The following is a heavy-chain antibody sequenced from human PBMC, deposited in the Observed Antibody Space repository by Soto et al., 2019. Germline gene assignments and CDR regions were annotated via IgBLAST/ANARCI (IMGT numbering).Heavy chain of an antibody. CDR2: IYHSAST. CDR1: GGSISSGGYS. J-gene: IGHJ4*02. D-gene: IGHD3-10*01. V-gene: IGHV4-30-2*01. Sequence: QLQLQESGSGLVKPSQTLSLTCAVSGGSISSGGYSWSWIRQPPGKGLEWIGYIYHSASTYYNASLKSRVTISVDRAKNQFSLKLSSVTAADTAVYYCATSVGRFGELHNWGQGTLVTVSS. CDR3: ATSVGRFGELHN.